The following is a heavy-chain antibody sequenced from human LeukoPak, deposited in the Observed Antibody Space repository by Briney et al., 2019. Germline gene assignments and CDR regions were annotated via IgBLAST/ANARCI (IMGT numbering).Heavy chain of an antibody. Sequence: WETLSLTCTVSGGSISSGRYYWGWIRQPPGKGLEWIGSIYYSGITYYNPSLKSRVSVSVDTSKNQFSLKVTSVTAADTAVYYCATLVNGNYCDFWGQGTLVTVSS. CDR3: ATLVNGNYCDF. D-gene: IGHD1-1*01. V-gene: IGHV4-39*01. CDR1: GGSISSGRYY. CDR2: IYYSGIT. J-gene: IGHJ4*02.